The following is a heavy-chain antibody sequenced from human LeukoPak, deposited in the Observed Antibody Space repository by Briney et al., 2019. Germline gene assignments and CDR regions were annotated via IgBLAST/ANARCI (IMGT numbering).Heavy chain of an antibody. CDR3: AKHYSSGWYDY. D-gene: IGHD6-19*01. CDR1: GFTFSSYG. J-gene: IGHJ4*02. V-gene: IGHV3-30*18. Sequence: AGGSLRLSCAASGFTFSSYGMHWVRQAPGKGLEWVAVISYDGSNKYYADSVEGRFTISRDNSKNTLYLQMNSLRAEDTAVYYCAKHYSSGWYDYWGQGTLVTVSS. CDR2: ISYDGSNK.